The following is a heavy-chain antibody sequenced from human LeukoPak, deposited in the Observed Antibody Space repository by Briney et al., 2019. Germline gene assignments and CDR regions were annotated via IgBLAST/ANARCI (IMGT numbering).Heavy chain of an antibody. V-gene: IGHV3-23*01. CDR3: ASDIVVVVAATVYMDV. J-gene: IGHJ6*03. Sequence: PGGSLRLSCAASGFTFSSYAMSWVRQAPGKGLEWVSAISGSGGSTYYADSGKGRFTISRDNSKNTLYLQMNSLRAEDTAVYYCASDIVVVVAATVYMDVWGKGTTVTVSS. CDR2: ISGSGGST. D-gene: IGHD2-15*01. CDR1: GFTFSSYA.